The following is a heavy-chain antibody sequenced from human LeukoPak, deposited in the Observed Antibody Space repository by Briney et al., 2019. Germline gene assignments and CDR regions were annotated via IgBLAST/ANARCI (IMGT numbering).Heavy chain of an antibody. CDR1: GFTFSSSA. J-gene: IGHJ4*02. Sequence: LPGGSLRLSCAASGFTFSSSAMSWVRQAPGKGLEWVSAISGSGGSTYYADSVKGRFTISRDNSKNTLYLQMNSLRAEDTAVYYCAKDLYGYSSGWYSLWGQGTLVTVSS. CDR3: AKDLYGYSSGWYSL. V-gene: IGHV3-23*01. D-gene: IGHD6-19*01. CDR2: ISGSGGST.